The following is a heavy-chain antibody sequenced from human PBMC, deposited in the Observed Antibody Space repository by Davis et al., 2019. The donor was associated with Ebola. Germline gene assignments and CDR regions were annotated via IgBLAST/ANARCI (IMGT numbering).Heavy chain of an antibody. J-gene: IGHJ4*02. V-gene: IGHV3-48*02. CDR2: ISSSSTTI. D-gene: IGHD3-10*01. Sequence: GESLKIFCVASGFTFSRNSMNWVRQAPGKGLEWVSYISSSSTTIYYADSVKGRFTISRDNAKNALYLQMNSLRDEDTAVYYCARAGMVQGVITKWDGYWGQGTLVTVSS. CDR1: GFTFSRNS. CDR3: ARAGMVQGVITKWDGY.